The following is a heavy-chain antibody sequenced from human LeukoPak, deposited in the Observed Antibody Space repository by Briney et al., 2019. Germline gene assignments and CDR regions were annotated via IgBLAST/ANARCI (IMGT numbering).Heavy chain of an antibody. Sequence: GGSLRLSCAASGFTFSSYWMHWVRQAPGKGLVWVSRIKSDGSSTTYADSVRGRFTISRDNAKNTLYLQMNSLRAEDTAVYYCAKPRDIDSWAFDVWGQGTMVTVS. J-gene: IGHJ3*01. V-gene: IGHV3-74*01. D-gene: IGHD2-15*01. CDR2: IKSDGSST. CDR3: AKPRDIDSWAFDV. CDR1: GFTFSSYW.